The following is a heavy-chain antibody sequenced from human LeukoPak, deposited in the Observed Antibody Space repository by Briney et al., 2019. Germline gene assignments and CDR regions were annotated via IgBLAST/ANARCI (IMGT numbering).Heavy chain of an antibody. CDR3: ARKSGYCSGGSCYYYFDY. CDR1: GFTFSSYE. CDR2: ISSSGSTI. V-gene: IGHV3-48*03. J-gene: IGHJ4*02. Sequence: GESLRLSCAASGFTFSSYEMNWVRQAPGKGLEWVSYISSSGSTIYYADSVKGRFTISRDNAKNSLYLQMNSLRAEDTAVYYCARKSGYCSGGSCYYYFDYWGQGTLVTVSS. D-gene: IGHD2-15*01.